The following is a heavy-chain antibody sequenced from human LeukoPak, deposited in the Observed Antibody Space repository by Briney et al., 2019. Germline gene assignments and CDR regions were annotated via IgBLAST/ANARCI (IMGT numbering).Heavy chain of an antibody. CDR1: GFTFSHYW. J-gene: IGHJ5*02. CDR2: IKQDGSEM. V-gene: IGHV3-7*03. CDR3: VRAVVVAASYRFDP. D-gene: IGHD2-15*01. Sequence: GGSLRLSCAASGFTFSHYWMSWVRQAPGKGLEWVANIKQDGSEMHYVDSVKGRSTISRDNANNSLYLQMNSLRAEDTAVYYCVRAVVVAASYRFDPWGQGTLVTVSS.